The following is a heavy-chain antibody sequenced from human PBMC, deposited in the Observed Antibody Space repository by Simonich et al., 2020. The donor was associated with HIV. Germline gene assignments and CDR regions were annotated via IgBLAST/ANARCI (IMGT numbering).Heavy chain of an antibody. CDR2: IYSGGST. CDR1: GFTVSSNY. CDR3: ARARVLYCGGDCYSWWFDP. J-gene: IGHJ5*02. Sequence: GGSLRLSCAASGFTVSSNYMTWVRRAPGKGLEGVSVIYSGGSTYYADSVKGRFTISRDNSKNTLYLQINSLRAEDTAVYYCARARVLYCGGDCYSWWFDPWGQGTLVTVSS. V-gene: IGHV3-53*01. D-gene: IGHD2-21*02.